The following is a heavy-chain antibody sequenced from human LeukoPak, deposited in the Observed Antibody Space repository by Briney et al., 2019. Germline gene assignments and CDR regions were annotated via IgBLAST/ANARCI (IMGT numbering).Heavy chain of an antibody. CDR3: ARDHVAYYYDSSGSLFDY. D-gene: IGHD3-22*01. CDR2: ISYDGSNK. J-gene: IGHJ4*02. V-gene: IGHV3-30-3*01. Sequence: PGGSLRLSCAASGFTFSSYAMHWVRQAPGRGLEWVAVISYDGSNKYYADSVKGRFTISRDNSKNTLYLQMNSLRAKDTAVYYCARDHVAYYYDSSGSLFDYWGQGTLVTVSS. CDR1: GFTFSSYA.